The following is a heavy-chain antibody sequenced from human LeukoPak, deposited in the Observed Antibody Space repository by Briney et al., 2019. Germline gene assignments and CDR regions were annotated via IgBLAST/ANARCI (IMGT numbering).Heavy chain of an antibody. J-gene: IGHJ4*02. Sequence: PSQTLSLACSVSGDSLSVGNYYWAWIRQPPGKGLEWIGYIAHSGSAFQNPSLESRVTISVERSKNQFSLQLRSVTAADTVVYYCAREADPMAARAYFDCWGQGILVTVSS. CDR3: AREADPMAARAYFDC. CDR2: IAHSGSA. V-gene: IGHV4-30-2*01. CDR1: GDSLSVGNYY. D-gene: IGHD6-6*01.